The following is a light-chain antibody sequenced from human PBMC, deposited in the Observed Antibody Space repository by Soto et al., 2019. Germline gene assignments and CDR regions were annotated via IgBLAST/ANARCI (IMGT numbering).Light chain of an antibody. J-gene: IGKJ1*01. V-gene: IGKV1-5*03. Sequence: DIQMTQSPSTLSASVGDRVTITCRASQTINHWLAWYQQKPGKAPQLLIYGVSSVENGVPSRFSGSGSGTEFTLTISNLQPDDFATYYCQQYADYSWTFGQGTKVEGK. CDR2: GVS. CDR3: QQYADYSWT. CDR1: QTINHW.